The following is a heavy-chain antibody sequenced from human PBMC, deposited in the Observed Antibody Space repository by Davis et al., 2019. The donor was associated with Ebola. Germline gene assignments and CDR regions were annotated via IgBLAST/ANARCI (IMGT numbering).Heavy chain of an antibody. J-gene: IGHJ6*02. CDR3: AKDMASGPPYYYYYGMDV. CDR1: GFTFDDYA. CDR2: ISWNSGSI. D-gene: IGHD3-3*01. V-gene: IGHV3-9*01. Sequence: GGSLRLSCAASGFTFDDYAMHWVRQAPGKGLEWVSGISWNSGSIGYADSVKGRFTISRDNAKNSLYLQMNSLRAEDTALYYCAKDMASGPPYYYYYGMDVWGQGTTVTVSS.